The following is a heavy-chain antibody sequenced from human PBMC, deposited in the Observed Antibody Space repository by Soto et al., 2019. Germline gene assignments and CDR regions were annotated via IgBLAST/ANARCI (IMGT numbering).Heavy chain of an antibody. CDR2: INAANGNT. D-gene: IGHD6-13*01. V-gene: IGHV1-3*01. CDR3: AKEASSSWFESYYFDY. Sequence: WGRNTNGQRLEWMGWINAANGNTKYSQNFQGRVTISRDTSASTAYLELSSLRSEDTAVYYCAKEASSSWFESYYFDYWGQGTLVTVSS. J-gene: IGHJ4*02.